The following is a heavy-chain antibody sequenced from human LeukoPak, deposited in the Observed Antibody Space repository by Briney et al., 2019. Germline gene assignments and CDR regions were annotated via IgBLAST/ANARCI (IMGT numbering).Heavy chain of an antibody. CDR1: GITVSSND. V-gene: IGHV3-66*01. J-gene: IGHJ4*02. Sequence: GGSLRLSCAASGITVSSNDMSWVRQAPGKGLEWVSVIYSGGSTYYADSVKGRFTISRDISKNTLYLQMNSLRAEDTAVYYCARGPTVQEDLDYWGQGTPVTVSS. CDR2: IYSGGST. CDR3: ARGPTVQEDLDY.